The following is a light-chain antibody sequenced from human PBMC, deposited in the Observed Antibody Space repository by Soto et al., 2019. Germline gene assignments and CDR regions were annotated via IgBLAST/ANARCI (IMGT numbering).Light chain of an antibody. CDR2: TAS. CDR3: QQGYSNPST. CDR1: QSISNK. Sequence: DIQMTQSPSSLSASVRDRVTITCRASQSISNKLIWYQQKPGEAPKPLIYTASNLYSGVPSRFSGSGSGTDFTLTISSLQPEEFATYYCQQGYSNPSTFGQGTRLEIQ. J-gene: IGKJ5*01. V-gene: IGKV1-39*01.